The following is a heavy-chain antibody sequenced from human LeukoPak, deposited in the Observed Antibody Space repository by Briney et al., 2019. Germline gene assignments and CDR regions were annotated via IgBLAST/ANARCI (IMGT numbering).Heavy chain of an antibody. J-gene: IGHJ4*02. V-gene: IGHV6-1*01. CDR3: AREEAGTYGFQY. CDR2: AYYRSQWYI. D-gene: IGHD3-10*01. Sequence: SQTLSLTCAIFGDSVSSNSGAWNWIRQSPSRGLEWLGRAYYRSQWYIDYAFSVKGRIAINADTSKNHFSLQLNSVTPEDTAVYYCAREEAGTYGFQYWGQGTLVTVSS. CDR1: GDSVSSNSGA.